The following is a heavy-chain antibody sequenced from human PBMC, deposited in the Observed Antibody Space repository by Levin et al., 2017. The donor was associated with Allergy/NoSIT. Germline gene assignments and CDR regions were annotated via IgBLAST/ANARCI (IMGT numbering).Heavy chain of an antibody. V-gene: IGHV4-4*02. CDR3: ARDHGNYDSSGYYFDS. J-gene: IGHJ4*02. D-gene: IGHD3-22*01. CDR1: GGSISSFNW. Sequence: SETLSLTCAVSGGSISSFNWWNWVRRPPGKVLEWLGEIYQSGTTNYNPSLKSRVTISVDKSKNQFSLKLTSVTAADTAVYYCARDHGNYDSSGYYFDSWGQGTLVTVSS. CDR2: IYQSGTT.